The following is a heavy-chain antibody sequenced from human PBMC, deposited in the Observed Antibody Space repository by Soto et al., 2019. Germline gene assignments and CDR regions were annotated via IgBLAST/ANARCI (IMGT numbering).Heavy chain of an antibody. CDR2: INAGNGNT. V-gene: IGHV1-3*01. CDR3: ARAPSRRNDFWSGYGY. CDR1: GYTFTSYA. Sequence: ASVKVSCKASGYTFTSYAMHWVRQAPGQRLEWMGWINAGNGNTKYSQKFQGRVTITRDTSASTAYMELSSLRSEDTAVYYCARAPSRRNDFWSGYGYWGQGTLVTVSS. J-gene: IGHJ4*02. D-gene: IGHD3-3*01.